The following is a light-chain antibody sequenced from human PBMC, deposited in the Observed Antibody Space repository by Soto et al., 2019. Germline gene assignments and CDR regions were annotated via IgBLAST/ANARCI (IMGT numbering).Light chain of an antibody. Sequence: EVVLTQSPGTLSLSPGERATLSCRASETVTSDYLAWYQQKPGQAPRLLFYGASRRAAGIPDRFSGSGSGTDFTLTISSLEPEDFALYYCQQHINWPLTFGGGTKVEIK. CDR3: QQHINWPLT. J-gene: IGKJ4*01. CDR2: GAS. CDR1: ETVTSDY. V-gene: IGKV3D-20*02.